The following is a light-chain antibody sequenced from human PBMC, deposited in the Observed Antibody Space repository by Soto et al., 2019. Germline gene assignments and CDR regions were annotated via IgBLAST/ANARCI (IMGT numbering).Light chain of an antibody. Sequence: QSALTQPASVSGSPGQSITISCTGASSDVGGYDYVSWYQHHPGKAPKVLIYDVTNRPSGVSSRFSGSKSANTASLTISGLQAEDEADYSCSSYSTSNTLFVFGTGTKVTVL. V-gene: IGLV2-14*01. J-gene: IGLJ1*01. CDR2: DVT. CDR3: SSYSTSNTLFV. CDR1: SSDVGGYDY.